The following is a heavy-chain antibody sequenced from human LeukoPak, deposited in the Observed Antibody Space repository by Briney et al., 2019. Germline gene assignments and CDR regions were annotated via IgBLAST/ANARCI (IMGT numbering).Heavy chain of an antibody. J-gene: IGHJ6*03. CDR2: IYTSGST. CDR1: GGSISSGSYY. Sequence: PSQTLSLTCTVSGGSISSGSYYWSWIRQPDGKGLEWIGRIYTSGSTNYNPSLKSRVTISVDTSKNQFSLKLSSVTAADTAVYYCARDRTLSLTTVVTRHYYYYMDVWGKGTTVTVSS. D-gene: IGHD4-23*01. V-gene: IGHV4-61*02. CDR3: ARDRTLSLTTVVTRHYYYYMDV.